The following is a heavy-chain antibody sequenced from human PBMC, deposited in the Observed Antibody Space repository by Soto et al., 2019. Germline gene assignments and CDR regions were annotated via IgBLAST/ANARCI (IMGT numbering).Heavy chain of an antibody. Sequence: GGSLRLSCAASGFTFGSYSMNWVRQAPGKGLEWVSYISSSSSTIYYADSVKGRFTISRDNAKNSLYLQMNSLRDEDTAVYYGARDYYGSGTDLDFRGQRTLVTVSS. D-gene: IGHD3-10*01. V-gene: IGHV3-48*02. CDR3: ARDYYGSGTDLDF. CDR2: ISSSSSTI. CDR1: GFTFGSYS. J-gene: IGHJ4*02.